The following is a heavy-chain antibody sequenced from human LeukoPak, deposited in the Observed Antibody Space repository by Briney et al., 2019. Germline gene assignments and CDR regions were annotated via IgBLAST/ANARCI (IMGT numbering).Heavy chain of an antibody. V-gene: IGHV4-59*01. Sequence: PSETLSLTCTVSGDSISSNYWSWIRQPPGKGLEWIGYIHYSGSSNNNPSLKSRVTISVDTSKNQFSLRLSSVTAADTAVYYCAREGAVAGFDYWGQGTLVTVSS. J-gene: IGHJ4*02. CDR3: AREGAVAGFDY. CDR2: IHYSGSS. CDR1: GDSISSNY. D-gene: IGHD6-19*01.